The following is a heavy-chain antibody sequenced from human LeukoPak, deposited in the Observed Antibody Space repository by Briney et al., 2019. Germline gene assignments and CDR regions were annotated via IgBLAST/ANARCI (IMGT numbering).Heavy chain of an antibody. V-gene: IGHV3-48*02. CDR1: GFTFSSYG. CDR3: ARGGGARPDY. Sequence: PGGSLRLSCTAPGFTFSSYGMNWVRQAPGKGLKWVSYISSSSSSAINYADSVKGRFTISRDSAKNSLFLQMNSLRDEDTAVYYCARGGGARPDYWGQGTLVTVSS. J-gene: IGHJ4*02. D-gene: IGHD3-10*01. CDR2: ISSSSSSAI.